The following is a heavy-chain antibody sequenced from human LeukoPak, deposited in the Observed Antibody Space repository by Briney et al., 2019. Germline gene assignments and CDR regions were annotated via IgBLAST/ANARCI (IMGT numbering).Heavy chain of an antibody. CDR1: GFTFSSYA. D-gene: IGHD6-19*01. Sequence: GGSLRLSCAASGFTFSSYAMSWVRQAPGKGLEWVSAISGSGGSTYYADSVKGRFTISRDNSKNTLYLQMNSLRAEDTVVYYCATQWLVRSRMDVWGQGTTVTVSS. J-gene: IGHJ6*02. CDR3: ATQWLVRSRMDV. V-gene: IGHV3-23*01. CDR2: ISGSGGST.